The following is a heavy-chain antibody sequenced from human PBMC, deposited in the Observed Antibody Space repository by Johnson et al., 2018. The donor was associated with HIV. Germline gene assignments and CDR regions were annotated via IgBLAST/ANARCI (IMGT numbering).Heavy chain of an antibody. V-gene: IGHV3-33*06. Sequence: QVQLVESGGGVVQPGRSLRLSCAASGFTFSSYGMHWVRQAPGKGLEWVAVIWYDGSNKYYADPVKGRFTISRANSKNTLYLQMNSLRAEDTAVYYCAKETASSGGTFDIWGQGTMVTVSS. CDR3: AKETASSGGTFDI. D-gene: IGHD6-25*01. CDR2: IWYDGSNK. J-gene: IGHJ3*02. CDR1: GFTFSSYG.